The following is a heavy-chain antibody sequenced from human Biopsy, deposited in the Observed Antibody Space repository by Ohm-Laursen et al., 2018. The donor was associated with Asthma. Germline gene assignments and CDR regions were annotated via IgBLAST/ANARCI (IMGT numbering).Heavy chain of an antibody. D-gene: IGHD3-22*01. J-gene: IGHJ4*02. V-gene: IGHV3-53*01. Sequence: LSCSASGFAVSRDHMFWVRQAPGKGLEWVSVIYSGGTSHTADSVRGRFTISRDYSKNTLYLQMHSLRAEDTAVYYCARGDSSNWSHYYFDYWGQGTLVTVSS. CDR2: IYSGGTS. CDR3: ARGDSSNWSHYYFDY. CDR1: GFAVSRDH.